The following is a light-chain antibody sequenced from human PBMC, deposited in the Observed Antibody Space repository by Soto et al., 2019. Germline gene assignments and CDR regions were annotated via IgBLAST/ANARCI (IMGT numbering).Light chain of an antibody. CDR2: QAS. CDR3: QQYNSFR. CDR1: QSISNW. V-gene: IGKV1-5*03. Sequence: DIQMTQSPSTLSASVGDRVTITCRASQSISNWLAWYQQKPGKAPKLLIYQASSLESGVPSRFSGSESGTEFTLTISSLQPDDFATYYCQQYNSFRFGPGTKVEIK. J-gene: IGKJ3*01.